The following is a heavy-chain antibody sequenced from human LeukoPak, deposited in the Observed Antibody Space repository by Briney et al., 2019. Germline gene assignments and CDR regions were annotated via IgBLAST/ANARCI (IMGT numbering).Heavy chain of an antibody. CDR3: ARLLRPGGRKGDCFDI. J-gene: IGHJ3*02. Sequence: SPTLSLPCTVSGGSITEHHWTWIRPPPGTGLEWIGYFYDSGDFNYNPSLKSRVTISMDMSNNPSSLRMSSVTAADTAMYYCARLLRPGGRKGDCFDIWGQGTMVTVSS. CDR2: FYDSGDF. CDR1: GGSITEHH. V-gene: IGHV4-59*08. D-gene: IGHD2-21*01.